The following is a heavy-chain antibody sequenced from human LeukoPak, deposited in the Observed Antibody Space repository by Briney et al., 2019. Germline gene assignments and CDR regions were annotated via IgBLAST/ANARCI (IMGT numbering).Heavy chain of an antibody. J-gene: IGHJ4*02. CDR2: IYYSGST. V-gene: IGHV4-38-2*02. CDR1: GYSISSGYY. Sequence: PSETLSLTCTVSGYSISSGYYWGWIRQPPGKGLEWIGYIYYSGSTNYNPSLKSRVTISVDTSKNQFSLKLSSVTAADTAVYYCARLWPYGGKRADYWGQGTLVTVSS. CDR3: ARLWPYGGKRADY. D-gene: IGHD4-23*01.